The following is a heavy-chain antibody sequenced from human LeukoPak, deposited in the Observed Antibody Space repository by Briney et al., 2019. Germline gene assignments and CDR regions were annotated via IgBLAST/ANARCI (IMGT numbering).Heavy chain of an antibody. CDR1: GGSISSYY. Sequence: PSEILSLTCTVSGGSISSYYWSWIRQPAGKGLEWIGRIYTSGSTNYNPSLKSRVTISVDKSKNQFSLKLSSVTAADTAVYYCARDLEEATVTTGDAFDIWGQGTMVTVSS. V-gene: IGHV4-4*07. CDR2: IYTSGST. D-gene: IGHD4-11*01. J-gene: IGHJ3*02. CDR3: ARDLEEATVTTGDAFDI.